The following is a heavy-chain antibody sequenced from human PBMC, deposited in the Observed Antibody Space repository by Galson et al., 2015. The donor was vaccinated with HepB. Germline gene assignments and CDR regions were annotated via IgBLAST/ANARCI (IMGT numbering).Heavy chain of an antibody. J-gene: IGHJ4*02. CDR1: GFTFSSYG. CDR2: IPPDGSNR. D-gene: IGHD6-19*01. V-gene: IGHV3-30*18. CDR3: AKVGGLYSSGWAFDH. Sequence: SLRLSCAASGFTFSSYGMHWVRQAPGKGLEWVAVIPPDGSNRYYADSVKGRFTISRDNSKNTLYLQMNSLRTEDTAVYYCAKVGGLYSSGWAFDHWGQGTLVTVSS.